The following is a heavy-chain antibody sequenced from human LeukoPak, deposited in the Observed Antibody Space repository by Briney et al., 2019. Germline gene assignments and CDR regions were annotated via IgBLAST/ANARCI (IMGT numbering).Heavy chain of an antibody. V-gene: IGHV1-8*01. CDR1: GYTFTSYD. CDR2: MNPNSGNT. D-gene: IGHD3-9*01. Sequence: ASVKVSCKASGYTFTSYDINWVRQATGQGLEWMGWMNPNSGNTGYAQKFQGRVTMTRNTSISTAYMELSSLRSEDTAVYYCARDANPVRYSDWLSSCYYYGMDVWGQGTTVTVSS. J-gene: IGHJ6*02. CDR3: ARDANPVRYSDWLSSCYYYGMDV.